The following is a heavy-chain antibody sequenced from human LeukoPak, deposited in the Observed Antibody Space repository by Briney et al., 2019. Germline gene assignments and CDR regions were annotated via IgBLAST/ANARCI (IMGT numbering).Heavy chain of an antibody. CDR1: GGSFSGYY. Sequence: SETLSLTCAVYGGSFSGYYWSWIRQPPGKGLEWIGEINHSGSTNYNPSLKSRVTISVDTSKNQFSLKLSSVTAADTAVYYCARASVAGTAVSFDHWGQGTLVTVSS. CDR3: ARASVAGTAVSFDH. J-gene: IGHJ4*02. D-gene: IGHD6-19*01. V-gene: IGHV4-34*01. CDR2: INHSGST.